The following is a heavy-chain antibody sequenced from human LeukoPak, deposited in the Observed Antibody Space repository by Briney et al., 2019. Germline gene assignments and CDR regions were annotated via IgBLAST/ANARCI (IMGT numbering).Heavy chain of an antibody. CDR1: GGTFSSYA. V-gene: IGHV1-69*05. J-gene: IGHJ5*02. CDR3: ARDRYCSSTSCPNWFDP. CDR2: TLPIFGTA. Sequence: GASVTVSCKPSGGTFSSYAISWVRQAPRQGLEWKGGTLPIFGTANYAQKSQGRVTITTDESTSTAYMELSSLRSEDTAVYYCARDRYCSSTSCPNWFDPGRQGTLVTVSA. D-gene: IGHD2-2*01.